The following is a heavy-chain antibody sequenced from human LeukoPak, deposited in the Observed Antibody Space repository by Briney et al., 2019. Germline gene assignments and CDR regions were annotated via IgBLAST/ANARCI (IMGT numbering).Heavy chain of an antibody. V-gene: IGHV4-4*07. CDR2: IYTSGTN. CDR3: ARGPYCGGDCYFAY. D-gene: IGHD2-21*01. Sequence: PSETLSLTXTVSSGSISSYYWSWIRQPAGKGLEWIGRIYTSGTNNYNPSLKSRVTMSVDTSRNQFSLKLSSVTAADTAVYYCARGPYCGGDCYFAYWGQGTLVTVSS. J-gene: IGHJ4*02. CDR1: SGSISSYY.